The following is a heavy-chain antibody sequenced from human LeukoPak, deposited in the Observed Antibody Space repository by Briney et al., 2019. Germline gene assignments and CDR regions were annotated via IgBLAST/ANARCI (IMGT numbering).Heavy chain of an antibody. Sequence: GGSLRLSCAASGFTFSSYSMNWIRQAPGKGLEWVSSISSSTSYIYYADSVKGRFTISKDNSKNTLYLQMNSLRAEDTAVYYCAKDQDIVLMAVDYWGQGTLVTVSS. J-gene: IGHJ4*02. CDR3: AKDQDIVLMAVDY. D-gene: IGHD2-8*01. CDR2: ISSSTSYI. CDR1: GFTFSSYS. V-gene: IGHV3-21*04.